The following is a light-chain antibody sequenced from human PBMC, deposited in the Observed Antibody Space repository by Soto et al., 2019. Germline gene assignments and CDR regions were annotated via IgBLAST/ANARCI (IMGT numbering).Light chain of an antibody. Sequence: DIQMTQSPSSLSASVGDRVTIACRASQSISSYLKWYQHKPGKAPNLLIYAASSLQSGVPSRFSGSGSGTDFILSISSLQPEDFETSYCQQSYSTLFTFGQGTKREIK. CDR3: QQSYSTLFT. CDR1: QSISSY. J-gene: IGKJ1*01. CDR2: AAS. V-gene: IGKV1-39*01.